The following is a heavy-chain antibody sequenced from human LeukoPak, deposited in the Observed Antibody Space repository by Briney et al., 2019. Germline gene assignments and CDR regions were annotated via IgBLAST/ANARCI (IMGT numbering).Heavy chain of an antibody. CDR3: ARTNYYDSSGYPIYAFDI. Sequence: SETLSLTCAVYGGSFSGYYWSWIRQPPGKGLEWIGEINHSGSTNYNPSLKSRVTISVDTSKNQFSLKLSSVTAADTAVYYCARTNYYDSSGYPIYAFDIWGQGTMVTVSS. CDR1: GGSFSGYY. V-gene: IGHV4-34*01. CDR2: INHSGST. J-gene: IGHJ3*02. D-gene: IGHD3-22*01.